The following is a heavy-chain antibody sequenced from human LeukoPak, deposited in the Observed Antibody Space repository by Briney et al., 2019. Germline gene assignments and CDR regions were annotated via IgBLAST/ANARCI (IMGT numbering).Heavy chain of an antibody. CDR3: VGELLTAAGTIGAFDL. CDR1: GFTFSTYG. CDR2: IWPNGSNK. V-gene: IGHV3-33*01. Sequence: GRSLRLSCAASGFTFSTYGMHWVRQAPGKGLEWVAVIWPNGSNKYHADSVKGRFTISRDNSKSTLFLQMSSLAAEDTAVYYCVGELLTAAGTIGAFDLWGRGTMVTVSS. D-gene: IGHD6-13*01. J-gene: IGHJ3*01.